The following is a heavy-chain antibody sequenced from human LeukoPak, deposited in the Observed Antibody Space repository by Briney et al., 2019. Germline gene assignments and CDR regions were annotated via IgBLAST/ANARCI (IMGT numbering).Heavy chain of an antibody. CDR3: AREYTLYRSGWFLDY. D-gene: IGHD6-19*01. CDR2: IYHSGST. J-gene: IGHJ4*02. CDR1: GGSISTDAYY. Sequence: SQTLSLTCTVSGGSISTDAYYWNWIRQPPGKGLEWIGYIYHSGSTYYNPSLKSRVTISVDRSKNQFSLKLSSVTAADTAVYYCAREYTLYRSGWFLDYWGQGTVVAVSS. V-gene: IGHV4-30-2*01.